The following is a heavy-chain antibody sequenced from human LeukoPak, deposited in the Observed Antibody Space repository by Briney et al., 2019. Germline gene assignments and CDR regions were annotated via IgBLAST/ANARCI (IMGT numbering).Heavy chain of an antibody. CDR1: GFTFSSYA. D-gene: IGHD3-16*02. CDR2: ISGSGGST. Sequence: GGSLRLSCAASGFTFSSYAMSWVRQAPGKGLEWVSAISGSGGSTYYADSVKGRFTISRDNSKNTLYLQMNSLRAEDTAVYYCAKGAWGFGMITFGGVIVSGNWFDPWGQGTLVTVSP. V-gene: IGHV3-23*01. J-gene: IGHJ5*02. CDR3: AKGAWGFGMITFGGVIVSGNWFDP.